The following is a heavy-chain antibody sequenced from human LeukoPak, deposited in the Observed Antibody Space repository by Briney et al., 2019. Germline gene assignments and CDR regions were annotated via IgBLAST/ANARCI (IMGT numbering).Heavy chain of an antibody. CDR2: INPNSGGT. CDR3: ARGQVRGVTIAPLDY. D-gene: IGHD3-10*01. CDR1: GYPFTGYY. Sequence: ASVKVSGKASGYPFTGYYMNWVRQAPGQGLEWMGWINPNSGGTNYAQKFQGRVTMTRDTSISTAYMELSRLRSDDTAVYYCARGQVRGVTIAPLDYCGQGTLVTVSS. V-gene: IGHV1-2*02. J-gene: IGHJ4*02.